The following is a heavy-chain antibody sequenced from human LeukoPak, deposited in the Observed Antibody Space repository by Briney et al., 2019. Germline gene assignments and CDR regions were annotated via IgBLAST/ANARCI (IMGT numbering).Heavy chain of an antibody. Sequence: LPGGSLRLSCAASGFTFSSYAMSWVRQAPGKGLEWVSSITTDGGGTYYADSVRGRFTISRDNSKNTLCLQMNSLRAEDTAVYYCAKIHLDTDNFDYWGQGTLVTVSS. CDR1: GFTFSSYA. CDR3: AKIHLDTDNFDY. D-gene: IGHD5-18*01. CDR2: ITTDGGGT. J-gene: IGHJ4*02. V-gene: IGHV3-23*01.